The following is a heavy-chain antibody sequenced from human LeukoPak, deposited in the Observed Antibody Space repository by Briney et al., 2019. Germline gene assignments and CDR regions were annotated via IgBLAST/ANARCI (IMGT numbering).Heavy chain of an antibody. CDR1: GESFGGYY. CDR2: INHSGST. J-gene: IGHJ5*02. V-gene: IGHV4-34*01. D-gene: IGHD1-26*01. CDR3: ARRGEQVYPNWFDP. Sequence: PSETLSLTCAVYGESFGGYYWSWIRQPPGKGLEWIGEINHSGSTNYNPSLKSRVTISVDPSKNQFSLKLTSLTAADTAVYYCARRGEQVYPNWFDPWGQGTLVTVSS.